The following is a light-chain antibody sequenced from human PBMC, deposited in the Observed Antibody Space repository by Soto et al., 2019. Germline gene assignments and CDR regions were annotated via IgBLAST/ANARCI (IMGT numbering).Light chain of an antibody. CDR3: ETWDSNTWV. CDR1: SGHSSYI. Sequence: QPVLTQSSSASASLGSSVKLTCTLSSGHSSYIIAWHQQQPGKAPRYLMKLEGSGSYNKGSGVPDRFSGSSSGADRYLTISPLQFEDEADYYCETWDSNTWVFGGGTKLTVL. V-gene: IGLV4-60*02. J-gene: IGLJ3*02. CDR2: LEGSGSY.